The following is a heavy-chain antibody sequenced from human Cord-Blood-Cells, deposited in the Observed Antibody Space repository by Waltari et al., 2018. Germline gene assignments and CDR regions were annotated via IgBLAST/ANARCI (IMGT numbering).Heavy chain of an antibody. CDR3: ARHAIRTFDY. CDR2: INHSGST. J-gene: IGHJ4*02. Sequence: QVQLQQRGAGLLKPSETLSLTCASYGGSFSGYYWCRIRQPPGKGLEWIWEINHSGSTNYNPSLKSRFTISVDTSKNQFSLKLSSVTAADTAVYYCARHAIRTFDYWGQGTLVTVSS. D-gene: IGHD2-8*01. V-gene: IGHV4-34*01. CDR1: GGSFSGYY.